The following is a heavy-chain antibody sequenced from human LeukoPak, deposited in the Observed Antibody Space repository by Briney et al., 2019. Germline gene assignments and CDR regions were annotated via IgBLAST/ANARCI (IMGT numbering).Heavy chain of an antibody. D-gene: IGHD4-17*01. J-gene: IGHJ6*03. Sequence: GGSLRLSCAASGFTFSSYGMHWVRQAPGKGLEWVAFIRYDGSNKYYADSVKGRFTISRDNSKNTLYLQMNSLRAEDTAVYYCAKLLPTVTCYYYMDVWGKGTTVTVSS. CDR2: IRYDGSNK. CDR3: AKLLPTVTCYYYMDV. V-gene: IGHV3-30*02. CDR1: GFTFSSYG.